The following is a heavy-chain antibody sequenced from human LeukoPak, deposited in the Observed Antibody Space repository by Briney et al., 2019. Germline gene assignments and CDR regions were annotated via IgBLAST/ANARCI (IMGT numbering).Heavy chain of an antibody. J-gene: IGHJ6*02. V-gene: IGHV3-23*01. CDR3: AKAGSTSSPIYYYGMDV. CDR2: VSGSGGST. Sequence: PGGSLRLSCAASGFTFSGYAMSWVRQAPGKGLEWVSAVSGSGGSTYYADSVKGRFTISRDNSKNTLYLQMNSLRAEDTAVYYCAKAGSTSSPIYYYGMDVWGQGTTVTVSS. CDR1: GFTFSGYA. D-gene: IGHD2-2*01.